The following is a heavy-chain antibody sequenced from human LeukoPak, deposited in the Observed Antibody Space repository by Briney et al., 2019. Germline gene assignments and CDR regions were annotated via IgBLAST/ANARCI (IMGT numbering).Heavy chain of an antibody. CDR2: ISYDGTNK. J-gene: IGHJ4*02. CDR3: ARDCCGEWYFFDL. Sequence: GESLRLSCAASGFPFNNYAMHWVRQAPGKGLEWVAFISYDGTNKYYTDSVKGRFTVSRDNSKNTLYLQMNSLGAEDTAVYYCARDCCGEWYFFDLWGQGTLVTVSS. V-gene: IGHV3-30-3*01. D-gene: IGHD3-10*01. CDR1: GFPFNNYA.